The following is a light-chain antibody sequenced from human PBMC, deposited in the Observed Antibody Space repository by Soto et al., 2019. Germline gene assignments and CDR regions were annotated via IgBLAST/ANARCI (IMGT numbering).Light chain of an antibody. V-gene: IGKV1-27*01. CDR3: QQYGSSPIT. CDR1: QGISNY. Sequence: DIQMTQSPSSLSASVVDRVKITCLAIQGISNYLAWYQQKPGKLPKLLIYEASTLQSGVPSKFSGSGSGTDFTLTISSLQPEDFAVYYCQQYGSSPITFGQGTRLEIK. CDR2: EAS. J-gene: IGKJ5*01.